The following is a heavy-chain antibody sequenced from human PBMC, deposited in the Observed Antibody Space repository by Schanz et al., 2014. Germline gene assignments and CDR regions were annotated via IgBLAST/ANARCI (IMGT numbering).Heavy chain of an antibody. V-gene: IGHV3-33*01. D-gene: IGHD6-13*01. CDR1: GFIFSSYG. Sequence: VQLVESGGGLVQPGGSLRLSCAASGFIFSSYGLHWVRQAPGKGLEWVAFIWYDGSNKYYADSVKGRFTISRDNSKNTLYLQMNSLRAEDTSVYYCAREEGWGIAAAGPKHYYYGMDVWGQGNTVIVSS. CDR2: IWYDGSNK. J-gene: IGHJ6*02. CDR3: AREEGWGIAAAGPKHYYYGMDV.